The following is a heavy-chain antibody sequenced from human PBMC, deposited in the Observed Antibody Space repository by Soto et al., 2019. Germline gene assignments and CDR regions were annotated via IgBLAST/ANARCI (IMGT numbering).Heavy chain of an antibody. Sequence: GGSLRLSCAASGFTFSSYAMSWVRQAPGKGLEWVSAISGSGGSTYYADSVKGRFTISRDNSKNTLYLQMNSLRAEDTAVYYCARDNGEDGYIPFDYWGQGTLVTVSS. CDR3: ARDNGEDGYIPFDY. CDR2: ISGSGGST. V-gene: IGHV3-23*01. CDR1: GFTFSSYA. D-gene: IGHD2-8*01. J-gene: IGHJ4*02.